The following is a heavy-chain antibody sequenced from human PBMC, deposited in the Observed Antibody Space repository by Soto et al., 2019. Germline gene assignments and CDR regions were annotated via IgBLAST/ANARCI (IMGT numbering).Heavy chain of an antibody. Sequence: GGSLRLSCAASGSTFRSFTMNWVRQAPGKGLEWVSTISSNIAYIYYTDALRGRSTISRDNAKNSLHLQMNSLRAEDTAVYYCTRDASRDSSARGWFDPWGPGTLVTVSS. CDR2: ISSNIAYI. D-gene: IGHD6-13*01. V-gene: IGHV3-21*01. CDR1: GSTFRSFT. J-gene: IGHJ5*02. CDR3: TRDASRDSSARGWFDP.